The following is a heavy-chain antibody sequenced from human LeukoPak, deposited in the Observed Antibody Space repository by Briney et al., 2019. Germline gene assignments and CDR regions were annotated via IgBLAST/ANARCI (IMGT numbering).Heavy chain of an antibody. D-gene: IGHD1-7*01. CDR2: IYTSGST. CDR1: GGSISSGSYY. Sequence: SETLSLTCTVSGGSISSGSYYWSWIRQPAGKGLEWIGRIYTSGSTNYNPSLKSRVTISVDTSKNQFSLKLSSVTAADTAVYYCARVADRWYNWNLNAFDIWGQGTMVTVSS. J-gene: IGHJ3*02. V-gene: IGHV4-61*02. CDR3: ARVADRWYNWNLNAFDI.